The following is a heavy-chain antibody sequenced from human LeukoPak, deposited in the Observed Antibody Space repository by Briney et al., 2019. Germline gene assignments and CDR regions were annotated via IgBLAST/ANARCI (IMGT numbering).Heavy chain of an antibody. Sequence: GGSLRLSCTSATFTFSDYPLSWVRQAPGRGLEWITFIKTKPFGGTSEYAASVKGRFTFSRDDSKNIAYLQMNRLNTEDTAVYYCTRHQSPYLDAFDVWGQGTMVTVAS. D-gene: IGHD2-2*01. J-gene: IGHJ3*01. V-gene: IGHV3-49*04. CDR3: TRHQSPYLDAFDV. CDR2: IKTKPFGGTS. CDR1: TFTFSDYP.